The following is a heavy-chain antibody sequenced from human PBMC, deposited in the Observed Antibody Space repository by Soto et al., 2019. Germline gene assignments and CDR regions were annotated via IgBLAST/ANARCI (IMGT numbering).Heavy chain of an antibody. Sequence: SVEVWCKASCYAFTDHYIHWGRQAPVQGLEWMGIISPDGGSTRYSQKFQARITMTRDTSTSTVYMELSSLRSEDTAVYYCARAPRGGVIIVITWAQIDYWGQGTLVTVYS. J-gene: IGHJ4*02. CDR3: ARAPRGGVIIVITWAQIDY. CDR1: CYAFTDHY. V-gene: IGHV1-46*01. CDR2: ISPDGGST. D-gene: IGHD3-3*01.